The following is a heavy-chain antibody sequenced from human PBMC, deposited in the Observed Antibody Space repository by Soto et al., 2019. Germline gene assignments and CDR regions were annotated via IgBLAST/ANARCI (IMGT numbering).Heavy chain of an antibody. CDR3: ARRPDFRDHGWFDP. CDR2: IHYSGET. J-gene: IGHJ5*02. D-gene: IGHD4-17*01. Sequence: SETLSLTCTVSGGSILSTFYYSGWLRQPPGRGLEWIANIHYSGETHYSPSLKSRVAISVDTSKSQFSLTLDSVTAADTAVYYCARRPDFRDHGWFDPWGQGILVTVSA. V-gene: IGHV4-39*01. CDR1: GGSILSTFYY.